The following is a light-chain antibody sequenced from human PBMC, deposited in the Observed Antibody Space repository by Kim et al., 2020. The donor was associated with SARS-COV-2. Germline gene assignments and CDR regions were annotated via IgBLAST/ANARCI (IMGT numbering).Light chain of an antibody. J-gene: IGKJ5*01. Sequence: ASVGDRVPITCRASQDIRNDLGWYQQNRGRAHKRLIYGASILKSGVPSRFSGTGSGTEFTLTIRSLQPEDFATYFCLQHNSYPLTFGEGTRLEIK. CDR2: GAS. CDR1: QDIRND. V-gene: IGKV1-17*01. CDR3: LQHNSYPLT.